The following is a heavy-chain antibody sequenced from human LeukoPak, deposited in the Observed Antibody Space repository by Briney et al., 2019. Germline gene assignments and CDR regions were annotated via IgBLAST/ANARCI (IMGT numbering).Heavy chain of an antibody. CDR1: GFTFNTYG. CDR2: INYSGRDI. D-gene: IGHD1-26*01. J-gene: IGHJ4*02. V-gene: IGHV3-23*01. CDR3: AQISGRHDY. Sequence: GGSLRLSCTASGFTFNTYGMTWVRQAAGKGLEWVASINYSGRDIYYADSVKGRFTISRDNSQNTLYLQMNSLRAEDTAVYYCAQISGRHDYWGQGTLVTVSS.